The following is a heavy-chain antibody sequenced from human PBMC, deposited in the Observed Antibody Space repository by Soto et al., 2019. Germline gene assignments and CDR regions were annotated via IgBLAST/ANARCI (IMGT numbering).Heavy chain of an antibody. V-gene: IGHV1-3*01. CDR3: ARDLIYSSGSLDY. Sequence: ASVKVSCKASGYTFTSYAMHWVRQAPGQRLEWMGWINAGNGNTKYSQKFQGRVTITRDTSASTAYMELSSLRSEDTAVCYCARDLIYSSGSLDYWGQGTLVTVSS. D-gene: IGHD6-19*01. J-gene: IGHJ4*02. CDR1: GYTFTSYA. CDR2: INAGNGNT.